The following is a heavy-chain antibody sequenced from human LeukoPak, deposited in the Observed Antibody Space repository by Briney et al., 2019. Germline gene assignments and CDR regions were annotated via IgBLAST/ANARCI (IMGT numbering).Heavy chain of an antibody. Sequence: GGSLRLSCVASGFTFRSYAMNWVRQAPGKGLQWVSGISESGVGSNYADSVKGRFTTSRDNSKNTLYLQMNSLRAEDTAVYYCANSLTVAGPFDYWGQGTLVTVSS. D-gene: IGHD6-19*01. CDR2: ISESGVGS. CDR3: ANSLTVAGPFDY. V-gene: IGHV3-23*01. CDR1: GFTFRSYA. J-gene: IGHJ4*02.